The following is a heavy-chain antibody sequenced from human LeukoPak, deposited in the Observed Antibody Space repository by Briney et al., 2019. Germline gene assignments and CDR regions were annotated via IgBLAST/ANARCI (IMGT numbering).Heavy chain of an antibody. Sequence: SVKVSCKASGGTFSSYAISWVRQAPGQGLEWMGGIIPIFGTANYAQKFQGRVTITADESTSTAYMELSSLRSEDTAVYYCARAIRFLEWLWSLDYWGQGTLVTVSS. D-gene: IGHD3-3*01. CDR2: IIPIFGTA. CDR1: GGTFSSYA. CDR3: ARAIRFLEWLWSLDY. J-gene: IGHJ4*02. V-gene: IGHV1-69*13.